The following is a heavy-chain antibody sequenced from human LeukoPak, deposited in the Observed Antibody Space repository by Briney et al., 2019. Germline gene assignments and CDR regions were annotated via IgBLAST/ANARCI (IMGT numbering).Heavy chain of an antibody. CDR2: INPSGGST. CDR3: ATPPLYCSSTSCYLVY. CDR1: GYTFTSYY. V-gene: IGHV1-46*01. D-gene: IGHD2-2*01. Sequence: ASVKVSCKASGYTFTSYYMHWVPQAPGQGLEWMGIINPSGGSTSYAQKFQGRVTMTRDTSTSTVYMELSSLRSEDTAVYYCATPPLYCSSTSCYLVYWGQGTLVTVSS. J-gene: IGHJ4*02.